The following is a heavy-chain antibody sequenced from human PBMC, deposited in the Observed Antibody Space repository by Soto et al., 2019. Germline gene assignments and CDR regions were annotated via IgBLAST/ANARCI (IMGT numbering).Heavy chain of an antibody. Sequence: PSETLSLTCTVSGGSISSGGYYWSWIRQHPGKGLEWIGYIYYSGSTYYNPSLKSRVTISVDTSKNQFSLKLSSVTAADTAVYYCASVGYSYGTYYYYGMDVWGQGTTVTVSS. CDR2: IYYSGST. V-gene: IGHV4-31*03. J-gene: IGHJ6*02. D-gene: IGHD5-18*01. CDR1: GGSISSGGYY. CDR3: ASVGYSYGTYYYYGMDV.